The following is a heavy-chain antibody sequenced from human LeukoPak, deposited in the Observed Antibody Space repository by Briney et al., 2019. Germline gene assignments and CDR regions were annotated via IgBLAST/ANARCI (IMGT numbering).Heavy chain of an antibody. CDR2: ICGCGGST. V-gene: IGHV3-23*01. Sequence: GSLRLSCAASGFTFSRHAMSRVRQAPGKGLEWVSAICGCGGSTYYADSVKGRFTISRDNSKNTLYLQMNSLRAEDTAVYYCAKDQAPLPGVSDDAFDIWGQGTMVTVSS. D-gene: IGHD7-27*01. CDR3: AKDQAPLPGVSDDAFDI. J-gene: IGHJ3*02. CDR1: GFTFSRHA.